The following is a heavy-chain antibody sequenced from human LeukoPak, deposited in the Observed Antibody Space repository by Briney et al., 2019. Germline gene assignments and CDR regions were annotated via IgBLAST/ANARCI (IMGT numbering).Heavy chain of an antibody. V-gene: IGHV1-69*13. Sequence: SVKVSCKASGYTFTSYAMNWVRQAPGQGLEWMGGIIPIFGTANYAQKFQGRVTITADESTSTAYMELSSLRSEDTAVYYCARGGSHFDYWGQGTLVTVSS. CDR1: GYTFTSYA. D-gene: IGHD1-26*01. CDR2: IIPIFGTA. J-gene: IGHJ4*02. CDR3: ARGGSHFDY.